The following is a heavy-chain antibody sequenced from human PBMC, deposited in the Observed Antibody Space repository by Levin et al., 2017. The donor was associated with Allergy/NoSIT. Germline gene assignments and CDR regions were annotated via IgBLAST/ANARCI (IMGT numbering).Heavy chain of an antibody. J-gene: IGHJ4*02. CDR3: ARDRGRMVATFTFDY. CDR1: GFTFSSYG. CDR2: IWYDGSNK. D-gene: IGHD5-12*01. Sequence: GESLKISCAASGFTFSSYGMHWVRQAPGKGLEWVAVIWYDGSNKYYADSVKGRFTISRDNSKNTLYLQMNSLRAEDTAVYYCARDRGRMVATFTFDYWGQGTLVTVSS. V-gene: IGHV3-33*01.